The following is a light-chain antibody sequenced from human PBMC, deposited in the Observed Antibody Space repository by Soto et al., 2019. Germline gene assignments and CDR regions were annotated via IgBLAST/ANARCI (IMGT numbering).Light chain of an antibody. V-gene: IGKV3-20*01. CDR1: QSVSSNY. Sequence: EIVLTQSPGTLSLSPGERATLSCRASQSVSSNYLAWYQQKPGQAPRLLIYGASSRATGIPDRFSGSGSGTDFTLTISRLEPEDFAVYYCQQYGRSPYTFGQGTTVEI. J-gene: IGKJ2*01. CDR2: GAS. CDR3: QQYGRSPYT.